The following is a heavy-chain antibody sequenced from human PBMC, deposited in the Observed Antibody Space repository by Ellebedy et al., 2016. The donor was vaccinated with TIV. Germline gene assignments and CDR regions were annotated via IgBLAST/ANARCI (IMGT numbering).Heavy chain of an antibody. V-gene: IGHV3-21*01. J-gene: IGHJ5*02. CDR2: IVYSGKDT. CDR1: GFTFSSYA. D-gene: IGHD2-8*01. CDR3: ARDGSEWSRDL. Sequence: GESLKISXAASGFTFSSYAMSWVRQAPGKGLEWVATIVYSGKDTSYADSVKGRFTISRDNDNNSVFLQMTSLGVEDTAIYYCARDGSEWSRDLWGQGTLVTVSS.